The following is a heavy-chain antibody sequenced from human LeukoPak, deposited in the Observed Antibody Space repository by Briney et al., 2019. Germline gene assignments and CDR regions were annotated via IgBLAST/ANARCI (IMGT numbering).Heavy chain of an antibody. J-gene: IGHJ4*02. V-gene: IGHV2-70*11. Sequence: SGPTLVNPTQTLTLTCTFSGFSLSTSGMCVTWIRQPPGKALEWLARIDWDDDKHYSTSLKTRLTISKDTSKNQVVLTMTNMDPVDTATYYCARIRGTMVRGVIIAEAPDYWGQGTLVTVSS. D-gene: IGHD3-10*01. CDR1: GFSLSTSGMC. CDR2: IDWDDDK. CDR3: ARIRGTMVRGVIIAEAPDY.